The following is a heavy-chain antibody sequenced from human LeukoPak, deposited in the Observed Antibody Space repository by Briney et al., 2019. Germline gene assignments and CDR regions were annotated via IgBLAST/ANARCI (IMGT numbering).Heavy chain of an antibody. D-gene: IGHD2-2*01. V-gene: IGHV3-11*01. J-gene: IGHJ6*03. CDR1: GFTFSDYY. CDR2: ISSSGSTI. CDR3: ARDSGGGYCSSTSCSGGDYYYYYYMDV. Sequence: GGSLRLSCAASGFTFSDYYMSWIRQAPGKGLEWVSYISSSGSTIYYADSVKGRFTISRDNAKNSLYLQMNSLRAEDTAVYYCARDSGGGYCSSTSCSGGDYYYYYYMDVWGKGTTVTVSS.